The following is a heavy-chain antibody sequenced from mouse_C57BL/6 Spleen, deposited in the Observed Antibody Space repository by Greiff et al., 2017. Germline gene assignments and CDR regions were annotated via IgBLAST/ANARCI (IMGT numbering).Heavy chain of an antibody. CDR1: GYTFTSYG. CDR3: AGYYGSRDWYFDV. J-gene: IGHJ1*03. CDR2: IYPRSGNT. D-gene: IGHD1-1*01. V-gene: IGHV1-81*01. Sequence: ESGAELARPGASVKLSCKASGYTFTSYGISWVKQRTGQGLEWIGEIYPRSGNTYYNEKFKGKATLTADKSSSTAYMELRSLTSEDSAVYFCAGYYGSRDWYFDVWGTGTTVTVSS.